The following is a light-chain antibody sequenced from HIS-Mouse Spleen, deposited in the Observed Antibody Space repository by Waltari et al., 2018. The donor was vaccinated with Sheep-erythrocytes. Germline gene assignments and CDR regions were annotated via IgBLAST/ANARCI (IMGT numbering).Light chain of an antibody. Sequence: DIQMTQSPSTLSASVGDRVTITCRASQSISSWVAWYQQKPGKAPKLLIYKASSLDSRVPSRFLGSGYGPEFTITISSLQPDDLATNYCQQYNSYSWTFGQGTKVEIK. J-gene: IGKJ1*01. CDR1: QSISSW. CDR3: QQYNSYSWT. CDR2: KAS. V-gene: IGKV1-5*03.